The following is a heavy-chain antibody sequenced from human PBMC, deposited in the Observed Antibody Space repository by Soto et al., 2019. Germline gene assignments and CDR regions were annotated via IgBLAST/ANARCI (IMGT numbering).Heavy chain of an antibody. Sequence: QVQLVESGGGVVQPGRSLRLSCAASGFTFSSYGMHWVRQAPGKGLEWVAVIWYDGSNKYYADSVKGRFTISRDNSKNTLYLQMNSLRAEDTAVYYCARERGLGSSGWYVFDYWGQGTLVTVSS. V-gene: IGHV3-33*01. CDR3: ARERGLGSSGWYVFDY. J-gene: IGHJ4*02. CDR1: GFTFSSYG. D-gene: IGHD6-19*01. CDR2: IWYDGSNK.